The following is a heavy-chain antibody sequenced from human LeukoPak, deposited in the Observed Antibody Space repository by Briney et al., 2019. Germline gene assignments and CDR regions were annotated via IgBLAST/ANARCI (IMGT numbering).Heavy chain of an antibody. CDR2: ISSSSSTI. CDR1: GFTFSSYS. V-gene: IGHV3-48*04. D-gene: IGHD1-26*01. J-gene: IGHJ3*02. Sequence: PGGSLRLSCAASGFTFSSYSMNWVRQAPGKGLEWVPYISSSSSTIYYADSVKGRFTISRDNAKNSLYLQMNSLRAEDTAVYYCAREGGSYQNAFDIWGQGAMVTVSS. CDR3: AREGGSYQNAFDI.